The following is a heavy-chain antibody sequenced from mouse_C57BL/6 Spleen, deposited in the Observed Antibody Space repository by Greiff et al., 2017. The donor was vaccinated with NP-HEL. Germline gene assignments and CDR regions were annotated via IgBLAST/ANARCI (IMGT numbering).Heavy chain of an antibody. CDR2: IYPGDGDT. V-gene: IGHV1-82*01. Sequence: VQLQQSGPELVKPGASVKISCKASGYAFSSSWMNWVKQRPGKGLEWIGRIYPGDGDTNYNGKFKGKAALTADKSSSTAYMQLSSLTSEDSAVYFCAREAQARAMDYWGQGTSVTVSS. D-gene: IGHD3-2*02. J-gene: IGHJ4*01. CDR1: GYAFSSSW. CDR3: AREAQARAMDY.